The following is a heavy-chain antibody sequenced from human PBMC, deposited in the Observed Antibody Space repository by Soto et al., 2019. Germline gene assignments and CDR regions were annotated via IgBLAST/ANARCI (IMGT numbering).Heavy chain of an antibody. J-gene: IGHJ4*02. CDR2: VYYSGTT. CDR3: ARAGRSWRYFFDA. CDR1: CGSMNSYY. V-gene: IGHV4-59*01. D-gene: IGHD6-13*01. Sequence: QVLLQESGPGLVQPSETLSLTCTVSCGSMNSYYWSWIRQSPGKVLEWIGYVYYSGTTYYNPALRSRVTISIDTSQNQFSLKLRSVTAADSAIYSCARAGRSWRYFFDAWGRGPMVAVSS.